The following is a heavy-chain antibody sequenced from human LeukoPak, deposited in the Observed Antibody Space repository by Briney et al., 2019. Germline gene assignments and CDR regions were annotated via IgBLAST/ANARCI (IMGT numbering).Heavy chain of an antibody. Sequence: NPSETLSLTCTVSGVSISGNYWSWIRQPPGKGLEWIGYIFYTGSTDYNPSLQSRVTMLLDTSKNQFSLKLSSVTAADTAVYYCARGEQWLVRPYYYYMDVWGKGTTVTISS. CDR3: ARGEQWLVRPYYYYMDV. D-gene: IGHD6-19*01. CDR1: GVSISGNY. J-gene: IGHJ6*03. CDR2: IFYTGST. V-gene: IGHV4-59*01.